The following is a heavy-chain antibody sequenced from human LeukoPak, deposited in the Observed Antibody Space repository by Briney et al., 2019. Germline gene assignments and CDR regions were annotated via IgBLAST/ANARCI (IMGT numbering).Heavy chain of an antibody. Sequence: GASVKVSCKASGYTFTGYYMHWVRQAPGQGLEWMGWINPNSGGTNYAQKFQGRVTMTRDTSISTAYMELSRLRSDDTAVYYCARVPGGYSYGPPRNSNYYYYGMDVWGQGTTVTVSS. J-gene: IGHJ6*02. CDR2: INPNSGGT. CDR1: GYTFTGYY. V-gene: IGHV1-2*02. CDR3: ARVPGGYSYGPPRNSNYYYYGMDV. D-gene: IGHD5-18*01.